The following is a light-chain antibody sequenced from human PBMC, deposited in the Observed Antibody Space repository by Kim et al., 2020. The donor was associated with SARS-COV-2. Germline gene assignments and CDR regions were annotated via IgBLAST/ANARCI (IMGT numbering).Light chain of an antibody. Sequence: SYELTQPPSVSVSPGQTASITCSGYKLGDKYVSWYQQKPGQSPVVVIYQDNQRPSGILARFSGSNSGTTAPLTISGTQAMVEAAYYCRAWDSTPHIYV. CDR1: KLGDKY. J-gene: IGLJ1*01. CDR2: QDN. CDR3: RAWDSTPHIYV. V-gene: IGLV3-1*01.